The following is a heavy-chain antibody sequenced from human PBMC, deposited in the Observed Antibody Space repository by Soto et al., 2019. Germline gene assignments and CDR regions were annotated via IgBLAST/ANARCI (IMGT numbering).Heavy chain of an antibody. CDR2: ISSSSSTI. J-gene: IGHJ4*02. Sequence: GGSLRLSCAASGFTFSSYSMNWVRQAPGKGLEWVSYISSSSSTIYYADSVKGRFTISRDNAKNSLYLQMNSLRAEDTAVYYCARDGYGSGSYYHFDYWGQGTLVTVSS. CDR3: ARDGYGSGSYYHFDY. D-gene: IGHD3-10*01. CDR1: GFTFSSYS. V-gene: IGHV3-48*01.